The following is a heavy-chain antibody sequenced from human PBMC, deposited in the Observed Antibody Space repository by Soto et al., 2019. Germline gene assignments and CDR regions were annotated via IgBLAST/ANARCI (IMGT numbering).Heavy chain of an antibody. CDR1: GFTFSGYG. CDR3: ALVPSRYCSNGICYNNWFDP. V-gene: IGHV3-30*03. D-gene: IGHD2-8*01. J-gene: IGHJ5*02. Sequence: GGSLRLSCAASGFTFSGYGMHWVRQAPGKGLEWVAVISYDGSNEYYADSVRGRFTISRDNSKNTLYLEMNSLRPEDTAVYYCALVPSRYCSNGICYNNWFDPWGQGTLVTVSS. CDR2: ISYDGSNE.